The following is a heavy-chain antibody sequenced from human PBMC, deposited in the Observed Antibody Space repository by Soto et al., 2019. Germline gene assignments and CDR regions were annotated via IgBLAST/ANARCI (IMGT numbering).Heavy chain of an antibody. D-gene: IGHD1-7*01. V-gene: IGHV4-34*01. J-gene: IGHJ3*02. CDR1: GGFVSSGSYY. Sequence: QVQLQQWGAGLLKPSETLSLTCAVYGGFVSSGSYYWSWIRQPPGQGLEWIGEMSHSGGTHFNPSLKSRVTISVDNSKNQFSLKMSTVTAADTALYYCARVGRRTGTTVVDAFDIWGPGTMVTVSS. CDR2: MSHSGGT. CDR3: ARVGRRTGTTVVDAFDI.